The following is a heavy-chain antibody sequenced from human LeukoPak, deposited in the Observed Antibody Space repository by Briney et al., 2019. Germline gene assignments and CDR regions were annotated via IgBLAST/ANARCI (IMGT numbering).Heavy chain of an antibody. CDR3: VVPSGYYFDY. D-gene: IGHD3-3*01. V-gene: IGHV3-53*01. Sequence: PGGSLRLSCAASGFTFSGHPMSWVRQAPGKGLEWVSVIYRGGNTYYADSVKGRFTISTDNSKNTLYPQMNSLRAEDTAVYYCVVPSGYYFDYWGQGTLVTVSS. CDR2: IYRGGNT. CDR1: GFTFSGHP. J-gene: IGHJ4*02.